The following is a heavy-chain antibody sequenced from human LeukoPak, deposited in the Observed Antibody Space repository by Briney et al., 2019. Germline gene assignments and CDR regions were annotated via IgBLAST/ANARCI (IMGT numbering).Heavy chain of an antibody. D-gene: IGHD3-16*01. CDR1: GGSISSSNYY. V-gene: IGHV4-39*01. CDR2: IYYSGNTYYT. CDR3: ARQGDLDY. Sequence: SETLSLTCTVSGGSISSSNYYWGWVRQPRGKGLEWIGNIYYSGNTYYTYYNPSLKSRVTISIDTSKNQFSLKLPSATASDTAVYYCARQGDLDYWGQGTLVTVSS. J-gene: IGHJ4*02.